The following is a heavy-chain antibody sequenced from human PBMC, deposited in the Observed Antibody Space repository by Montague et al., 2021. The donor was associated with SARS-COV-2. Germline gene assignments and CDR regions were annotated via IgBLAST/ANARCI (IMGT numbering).Heavy chain of an antibody. CDR1: GGSISSSSYY. CDR2: IYYSGST. D-gene: IGHD3-22*01. V-gene: IGHV4-39*01. J-gene: IGHJ4*02. Sequence: SETLSLTCTVSGGSISSSSYYWGWIRQPPGKGLEWIGSIYYSGSTYYNPSLKSRVTISVDTSKNQFSLKLTSVPAADTAVYYCARHGKTRIAMIVLVIGYFDYWGQGTLVTVSS. CDR3: ARHGKTRIAMIVLVIGYFDY.